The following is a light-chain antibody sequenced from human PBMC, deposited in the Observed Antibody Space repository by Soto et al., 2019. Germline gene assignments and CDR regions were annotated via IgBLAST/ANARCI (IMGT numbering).Light chain of an antibody. CDR1: HRVSSY. V-gene: IGKV3-15*01. CDR3: QQYNNWPLT. Sequence: EIVMTQSPATLSVSPGERATLYCRASHRVSSYLAWYQQKPGQAPRLLIYATSTRATGIPARFSGSGSGTEFTLTISSLQSEDFAVYYCQQYNNWPLTFGGGTKVEIK. CDR2: ATS. J-gene: IGKJ4*02.